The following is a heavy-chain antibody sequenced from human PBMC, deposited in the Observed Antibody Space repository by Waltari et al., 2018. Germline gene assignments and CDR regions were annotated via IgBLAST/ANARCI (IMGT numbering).Heavy chain of an antibody. CDR2: IYQGGGT. Sequence: VQLHESGPGLLKPSETLSLTCDVSGGSVRSDNWSWLRQSPRKGLDWIGYIYQGGGTNYNPSLKSRVTISQDLSRNQLYLRLTSVTAADTGTYYCARRFGYDYLDPWGQGALVTVSS. CDR3: ARRFGYDYLDP. V-gene: IGHV4-59*08. D-gene: IGHD3-22*01. CDR1: GGSVRSDN. J-gene: IGHJ5*02.